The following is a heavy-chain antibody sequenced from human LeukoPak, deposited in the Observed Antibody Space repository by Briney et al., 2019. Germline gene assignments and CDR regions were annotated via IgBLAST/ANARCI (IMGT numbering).Heavy chain of an antibody. CDR2: ISWNSGSI. D-gene: IGHD1-26*01. V-gene: IGHV3-9*01. CDR1: GFTFDDYA. CDR3: AKGWQWEIQGTFDY. Sequence: PGGSLRLSCAASGFTFDDYAMHWVRQAPGKGLEWVSGISWNSGSIGYADSVKGRFTISRDNAKNSLYLQMNSLRAEDTALYYCAKGWQWEIQGTFDYWAREPWSPSPQ. J-gene: IGHJ4*02.